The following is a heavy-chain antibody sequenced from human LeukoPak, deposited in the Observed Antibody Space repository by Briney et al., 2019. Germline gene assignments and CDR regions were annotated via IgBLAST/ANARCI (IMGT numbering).Heavy chain of an antibody. J-gene: IGHJ4*02. CDR3: TRLLPTSNHFFES. Sequence: GGSLRLSCAASGFTVSYDYMSWVRQAPGKGLEWVSVIYAGGSAYYAASVRGRFTISRDNSENTLYLQMNSLRAEDTAVYYCTRLLPTSNHFFESWGQGTLVTVSS. D-gene: IGHD2-8*01. CDR1: GFTVSYDY. CDR2: IYAGGSA. V-gene: IGHV3-53*01.